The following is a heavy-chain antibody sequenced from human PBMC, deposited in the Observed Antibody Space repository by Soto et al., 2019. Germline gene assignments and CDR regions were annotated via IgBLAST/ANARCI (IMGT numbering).Heavy chain of an antibody. D-gene: IGHD5-12*01. CDR3: ARRGGGYGGYCYNYGLDV. CDR1: GYTFTDYW. CDR2: IYPGDSNI. V-gene: IGHV5-51*01. J-gene: IGHJ6*02. Sequence: GESLKISCKGSGYTFTDYWIGWVRQMPGKGLEWMGIIYPGDSNIRYSTSFQGQVTISVDKSISTAYLQWSSLKASDTAMYYCARRGGGYGGYCYNYGLDVWGQGTTVTVSS.